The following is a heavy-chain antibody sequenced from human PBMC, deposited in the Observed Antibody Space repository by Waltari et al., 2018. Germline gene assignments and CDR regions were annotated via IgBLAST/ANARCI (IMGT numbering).Heavy chain of an antibody. V-gene: IGHV4-59*01. CDR2: IYYSGST. CDR1: GGSISSYY. CDR3: ARVGYSTIDYYYYYMDV. Sequence: QVQLQESGPGLVKPSETLSLTCTVSGGSISSYYWSWIRQPPGKGLEWIGYIYYSGSTSYTPSLKSRFTISVDTSKNQFSLKLSSVTAADTAVYYCARVGYSTIDYYYYYMDVWGKGTTVTISS. J-gene: IGHJ6*03. D-gene: IGHD5-12*01.